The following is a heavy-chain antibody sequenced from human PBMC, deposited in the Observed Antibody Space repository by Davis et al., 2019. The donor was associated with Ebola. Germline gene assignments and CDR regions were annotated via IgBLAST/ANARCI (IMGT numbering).Heavy chain of an antibody. CDR1: GGSFSGYY. CDR2: INHSGST. J-gene: IGHJ4*02. Sequence: MPSETLSLTCAVYGGSFSGYYWSWIRQPPGKGLEWIGEINHSGSTNYNPSLKSRVTISVDTSKHQFSLKLSSVTAADTAVYYCARVSGYDILTGLTHWGQGTLVTVSS. V-gene: IGHV4-34*01. CDR3: ARVSGYDILTGLTH. D-gene: IGHD3-9*01.